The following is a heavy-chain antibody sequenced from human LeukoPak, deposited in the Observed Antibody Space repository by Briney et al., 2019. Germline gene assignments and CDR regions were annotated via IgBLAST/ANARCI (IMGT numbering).Heavy chain of an antibody. V-gene: IGHV4-34*01. Sequence: SETLSLTCAVYGGSFSGYYWSWIRQPPGKGLEWIGEINHSGSTNYNPSLKSRVTISVDTSKNQFSLKLSSVTAADTAVYYCAREESWGGELSSRTYYFDYWGQGTLVTVSS. CDR2: INHSGST. CDR1: GGSFSGYY. J-gene: IGHJ4*02. D-gene: IGHD3-16*02. CDR3: AREESWGGELSSRTYYFDY.